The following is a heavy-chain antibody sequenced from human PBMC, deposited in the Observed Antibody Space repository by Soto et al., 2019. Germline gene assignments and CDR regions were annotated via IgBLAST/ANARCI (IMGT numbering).Heavy chain of an antibody. CDR1: GYTFTSYG. V-gene: IGHV1-18*01. J-gene: IGHJ6*03. Sequence: QVQLVQSGAEVKKPGASVKVSCKASGYTFTSYGISWVRQAPGQGLEWMGWISAYNGNTNYAQKPQGRGTITPDPATSKAYMELRRLGSDDTAVYYWGGGGIAAAGSLAYYYYMDVWGKGTTVTVSS. D-gene: IGHD6-13*01. CDR2: ISAYNGNT. CDR3: GGGGIAAAGSLAYYYYMDV.